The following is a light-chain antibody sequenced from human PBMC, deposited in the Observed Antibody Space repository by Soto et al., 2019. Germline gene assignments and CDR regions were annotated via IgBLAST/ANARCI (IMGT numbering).Light chain of an antibody. CDR1: SSDVGGYNY. CDR3: FSHAGSYTLI. V-gene: IGLV2-11*01. Sequence: QSVLTQPRSVSGSPGQSVTISCTGTSSDVGGYNYVSWYQQHPGKAPKLMIYDVTTRPSGVPDRFSGSKSGNAASLTISGLQTEDEADYYCFSHAGSYTLIFGGGTKLTVL. CDR2: DVT. J-gene: IGLJ2*01.